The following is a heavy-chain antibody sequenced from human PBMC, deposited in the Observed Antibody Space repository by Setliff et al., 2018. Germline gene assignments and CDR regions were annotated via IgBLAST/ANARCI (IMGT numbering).Heavy chain of an antibody. V-gene: IGHV4-4*07. J-gene: IGHJ6*03. D-gene: IGHD6-19*01. CDR2: IYIGGSA. CDR1: GGSISSYY. Sequence: SETLSLTCTVSGGSISSYYWSWIRQPAGKGLEWIGHIYIGGSANYNPSLKSRVTMSIDTSKNQFSLKLNSVTAADMAVYYCAREQWLDPPGYYYMDVWAKGSTVTV. CDR3: AREQWLDPPGYYYMDV.